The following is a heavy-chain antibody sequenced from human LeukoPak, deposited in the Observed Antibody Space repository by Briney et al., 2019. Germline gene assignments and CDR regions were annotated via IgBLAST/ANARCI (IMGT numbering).Heavy chain of an antibody. J-gene: IGHJ4*02. Sequence: PGGSLRLSCAASGFTFSSYEMNWVRQAPGKGLEWFSYISYSGSPIYYADSVKGRLTFSRDNAKNSLYLQMNSLRAEDTAVYYCATVGRAARPGYWGQGTLVTVSS. CDR2: ISYSGSPI. V-gene: IGHV3-48*03. CDR3: ATVGRAARPGY. D-gene: IGHD6-6*01. CDR1: GFTFSSYE.